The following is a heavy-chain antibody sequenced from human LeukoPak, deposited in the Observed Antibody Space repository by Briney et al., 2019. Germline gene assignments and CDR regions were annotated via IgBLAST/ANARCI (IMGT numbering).Heavy chain of an antibody. CDR1: GFTFSSYS. CDR3: AKDMDTAMARAFDY. V-gene: IGHV3-21*04. CDR2: ISSSSSYI. J-gene: IGHJ4*02. Sequence: RAGGSLRLSCAASGFTFSSYSMNWVRQAPGKGLEWVSSISSSSSYIYYADSVKGRFTISRDNAKNSLYLQMNSLRAEDTAVYYCAKDMDTAMARAFDYWGQGTLVTVYS. D-gene: IGHD5-18*01.